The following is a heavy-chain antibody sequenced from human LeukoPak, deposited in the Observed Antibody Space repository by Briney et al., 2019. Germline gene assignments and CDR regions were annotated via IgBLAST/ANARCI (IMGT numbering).Heavy chain of an antibody. Sequence: PGGSLRLSCAASGFTFRDYYMACIRQAPGKGLEWVSHISSPGTSILYADSVRGRFTVSRDHAKNSLHLQMSILRAEDTAVYYCVTGKPGPYYYYMDVWGKGTTVTVSS. CDR1: GFTFRDYY. D-gene: IGHD4-23*01. CDR2: ISSPGTSI. V-gene: IGHV3-11*04. CDR3: VTGKPGPYYYYMDV. J-gene: IGHJ6*03.